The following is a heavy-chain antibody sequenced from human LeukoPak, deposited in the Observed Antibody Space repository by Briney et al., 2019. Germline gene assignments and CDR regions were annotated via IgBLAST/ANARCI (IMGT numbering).Heavy chain of an antibody. CDR1: GGSISSGDYY. Sequence: RASETLSLTCTVSGGSISSGDYYWSWIRQPPGKGLEWIGYIYYSGSTYYNPSLKSRVTISVDTSKNQFSLKLSSVTAADTAVYYCATEKAGDYADWYAFDIWGQGTMVTVSS. CDR2: IYYSGST. CDR3: ATEKAGDYADWYAFDI. J-gene: IGHJ3*02. V-gene: IGHV4-30-4*08. D-gene: IGHD4-17*01.